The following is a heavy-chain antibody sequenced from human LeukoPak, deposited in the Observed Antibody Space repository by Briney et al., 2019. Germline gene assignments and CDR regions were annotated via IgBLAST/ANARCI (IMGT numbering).Heavy chain of an antibody. V-gene: IGHV4-30-4*08. Sequence: TLSLTCTVSGGSISSGGYYWSWIRQHPGKGLEWIGYIYYSGSTYYNPSLKSRVSISVDTSKNQFSLKLSSVTAADTAVYYCARVSMIVVVIREWGQGTLVTVSS. CDR3: ARVSMIVVVIRE. CDR1: GGSISSGGYY. CDR2: IYYSGST. J-gene: IGHJ4*02. D-gene: IGHD3-22*01.